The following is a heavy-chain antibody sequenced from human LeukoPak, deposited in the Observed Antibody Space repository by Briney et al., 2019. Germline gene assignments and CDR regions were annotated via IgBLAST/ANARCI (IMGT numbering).Heavy chain of an antibody. D-gene: IGHD3-9*01. CDR1: GGSFSGYY. CDR3: TRDLSYYDILTHSPYYYGMDV. J-gene: IGHJ6*02. CDR2: IYYSGST. V-gene: IGHV4-59*01. Sequence: SETLSLTCAVFGGSFSGYYWSWIRQPPGKGLEWIGYIYYSGSTTYNPSLKSRVTISVDTSKNQFSLKRSSVTAADTAVYYCTRDLSYYDILTHSPYYYGMDVWGQGTTVTVSS.